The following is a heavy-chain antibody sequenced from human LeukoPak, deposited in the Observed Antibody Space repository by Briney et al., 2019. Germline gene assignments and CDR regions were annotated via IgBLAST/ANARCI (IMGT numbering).Heavy chain of an antibody. CDR3: ARVVGATTTPFDY. CDR1: GYTFTGYY. D-gene: IGHD1-26*01. V-gene: IGHV1-2*02. J-gene: IGHJ4*02. CDR2: INPNSGGT. Sequence: AASLKVSCKASGYTFTGYYMHWVRPAPGQGLGWMGWINPNSGGTNYAQKFQGRVTMTRDTSISTAYMELSRLRSDDTAVYYCARVVGATTTPFDYWGQGTLVIVSS.